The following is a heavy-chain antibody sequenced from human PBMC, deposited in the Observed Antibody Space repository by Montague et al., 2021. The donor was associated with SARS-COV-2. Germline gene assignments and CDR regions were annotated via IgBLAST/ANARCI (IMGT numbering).Heavy chain of an antibody. D-gene: IGHD3-16*02. V-gene: IGHV3-30*04. CDR2: ISYDGSNK. CDR3: ARDNYDYVWGSYRYIY. J-gene: IGHJ4*02. CDR1: GFTFSSYA. Sequence: SLRLSCAASGFTFSSYAMHWVRQAPGKGLEWVAVISYDGSNKYYXXSSKGRFTISRDNSKNTLYQQMNSLRAEDTAVYYCARDNYDYVWGSYRYIYWGQGTLVTVSS.